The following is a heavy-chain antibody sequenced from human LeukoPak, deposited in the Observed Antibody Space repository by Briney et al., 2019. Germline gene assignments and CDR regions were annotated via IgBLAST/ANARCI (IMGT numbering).Heavy chain of an antibody. Sequence: SETLSLTCTVSGSSISNYYWNWIRQPPGKGLEWIGYIYYSGSTNYNPSLKSRVTISVDTSKNQFSLKLSSVTAADTAVYYCARLPVHYDILTGYYGKGYFDYWGQGTLVTVSS. CDR1: GSSISNYY. J-gene: IGHJ4*02. CDR3: ARLPVHYDILTGYYGKGYFDY. CDR2: IYYSGST. D-gene: IGHD3-9*01. V-gene: IGHV4-59*01.